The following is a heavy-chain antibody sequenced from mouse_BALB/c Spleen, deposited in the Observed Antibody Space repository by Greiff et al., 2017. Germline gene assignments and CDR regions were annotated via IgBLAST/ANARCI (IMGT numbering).Heavy chain of an antibody. CDR3: ARKGTTVVVNFDY. CDR2: ISYDGSN. D-gene: IGHD1-1*01. CDR1: GYSITSGYY. J-gene: IGHJ2*01. V-gene: IGHV3-6*02. Sequence: EVKLVESGPGLVKPSQSLSLTCSVTGYSITSGYYWNWIRQFPGNKLEWMGYISYDGSNNYNPSLKNRISITRDTSKNQFFLKLNSVTTEDTATYYCARKGTTVVVNFDYWGQGTTLTVSS.